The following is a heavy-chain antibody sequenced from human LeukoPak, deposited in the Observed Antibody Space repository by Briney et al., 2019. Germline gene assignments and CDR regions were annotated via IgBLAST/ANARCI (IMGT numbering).Heavy chain of an antibody. D-gene: IGHD6-19*01. Sequence: GGSLRLSCTASGFTFADFTVSWFRQSPGQGLEWVGFIRSNVYGGTTEHAASVEARFTISRDDSNSIAYLQMNSLKTEDTAVYYCTRGSGRYVMVDWWGQGTLVTVSS. J-gene: IGHJ4*02. CDR2: IRSNVYGGTT. CDR1: GFTFADFT. CDR3: TRGSGRYVMVDW. V-gene: IGHV3-49*03.